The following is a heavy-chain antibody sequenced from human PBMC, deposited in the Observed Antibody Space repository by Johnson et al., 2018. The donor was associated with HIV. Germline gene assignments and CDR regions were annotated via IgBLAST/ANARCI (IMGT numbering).Heavy chain of an antibody. CDR1: GFTVNSNY. CDR2: IYSGGST. J-gene: IGHJ3*02. CDR3: ARDRVGATAFDI. V-gene: IGHV3-66*01. D-gene: IGHD1-26*01. Sequence: VQLVESGGGLVQPGGSLRLSCAASGFTVNSNYMSWVRQAPGKGLEWVSVIYSGGSTYYEDSVKGRYTISRDNSKNTLYLQMNSLIAEDTAVYYCARDRVGATAFDIWGQGTMVTVSS.